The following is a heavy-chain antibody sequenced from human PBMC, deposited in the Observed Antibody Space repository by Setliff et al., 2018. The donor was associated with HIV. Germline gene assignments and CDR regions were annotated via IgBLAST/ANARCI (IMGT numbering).Heavy chain of an antibody. CDR3: ARGGTHYDFWSGYRLGYFDL. J-gene: IGHJ2*01. Sequence: GVSVKVSCKASGYSFADDAMNWVRQAHRQGLEWMGYINTDTGNPTYAQGFTGRFVFSFDASVTTAYLQITGLRTEVTAVYFCARGGTHYDFWSGYRLGYFDLWGRGTLVTVS. D-gene: IGHD3-3*01. CDR1: GYSFADDA. CDR2: INTDTGNP. V-gene: IGHV7-4-1*02.